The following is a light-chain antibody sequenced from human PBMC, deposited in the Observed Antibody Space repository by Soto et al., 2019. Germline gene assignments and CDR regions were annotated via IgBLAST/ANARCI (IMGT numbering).Light chain of an antibody. CDR3: CSYSISTAYL. CDR1: SSDVGSYNL. V-gene: IGLV2-14*02. J-gene: IGLJ1*01. CDR2: EGS. Sequence: QSALTQPASVSGSPGQSITISCTGTSSDVGSYNLVSWYQQHPGKAPKLMIYEGSKRPSGVSNRFSGSKSGNTASLTISGLQAEGEADYYCCSYSISTAYLFGPGTKLTVL.